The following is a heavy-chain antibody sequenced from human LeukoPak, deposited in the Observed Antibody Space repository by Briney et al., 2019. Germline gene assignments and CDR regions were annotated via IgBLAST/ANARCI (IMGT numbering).Heavy chain of an antibody. D-gene: IGHD6-6*01. J-gene: IGHJ4*02. Sequence: GGSLRLSCAASGFTFSNYAMSWVRQAPGKGPEWVSGISGSGGSTYYADSVKGRFTISRDNSKNTLYLQMNSLRAEDTAVYYCASFRSSIAAHDYWGQGTLVTVSS. CDR1: GFTFSNYA. CDR3: ASFRSSIAAHDY. CDR2: ISGSGGST. V-gene: IGHV3-23*01.